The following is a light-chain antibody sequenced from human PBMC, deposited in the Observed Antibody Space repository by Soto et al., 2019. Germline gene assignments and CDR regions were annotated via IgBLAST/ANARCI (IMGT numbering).Light chain of an antibody. V-gene: IGKV3D-15*01. J-gene: IGKJ1*01. CDR3: QQYNNWWT. CDR1: QSVSSN. Sequence: EIVIPQSPATPSVSSGERTTLSCRASQSVSSNLAWYQQEPGQAPRLLIYGASTRATGIPARFSGSGSGTEFTLTISSLQSEDFAVYYCQQYNNWWTFGQGTKVDIK. CDR2: GAS.